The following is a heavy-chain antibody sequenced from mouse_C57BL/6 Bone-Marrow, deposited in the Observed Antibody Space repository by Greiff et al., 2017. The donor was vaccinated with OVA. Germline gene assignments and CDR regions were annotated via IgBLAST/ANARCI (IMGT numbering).Heavy chain of an antibody. D-gene: IGHD1-1*01. CDR3: TTPITTVVHYFDY. CDR1: GFNIKDDY. V-gene: IGHV14-4*01. J-gene: IGHJ2*01. CDR2: IDPENGDT. Sequence: EVQLQQSGAELVRPGASVKLSCTASGFNIKDDYMHWVKQRPEQGLEWIGWIDPENGDTEYASKFQGKATITADTSSNTAYLQLSSLTSEDTAVYYCTTPITTVVHYFDYWGQGTTLTVSS.